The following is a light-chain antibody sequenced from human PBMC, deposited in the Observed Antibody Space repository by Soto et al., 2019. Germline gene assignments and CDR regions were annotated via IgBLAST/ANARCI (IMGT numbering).Light chain of an antibody. CDR2: AAS. CDR1: QSISSY. V-gene: IGKV1-39*01. CDR3: QKDNKAPRA. J-gene: IGKJ1*01. Sequence: DIQMTQSPSSLSASVGDRVTITCRASQSISSYLNWYQQKPGKAPKLLIYAASSLQSGVPSRFKGSGTGADFTLTISRLQPECFGTYHCQKDNKAPRAFGPGNKVDIK.